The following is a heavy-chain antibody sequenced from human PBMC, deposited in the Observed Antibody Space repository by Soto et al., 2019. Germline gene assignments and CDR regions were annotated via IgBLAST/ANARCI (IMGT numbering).Heavy chain of an antibody. CDR2: IIPIVGTA. V-gene: IGHV1-69*06. CDR1: GGTFSSYA. Sequence: QVQLVQSGAEVKKPGSSVKVSCKASGGTFSSYAISWVRQAPGQGLEWMGGIIPIVGTATYAQKFQGRVTITADKPTSAGYMELGSMISEDKAVYDCARRRRYGYNDRLDYWGQGTLVTVSS. J-gene: IGHJ4*02. D-gene: IGHD5-12*01. CDR3: ARRRRYGYNDRLDY.